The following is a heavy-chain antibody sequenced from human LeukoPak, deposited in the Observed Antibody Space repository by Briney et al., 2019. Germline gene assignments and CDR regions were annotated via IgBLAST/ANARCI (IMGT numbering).Heavy chain of an antibody. CDR2: IYSGGST. V-gene: IGHV3-53*01. Sequence: GGSLRLSCAASGFTFSSFAMSWVRQAPGKGLEWVSVIYSGGSTYYADSVKGRFTISRDNSKNTLYLQMNSLRAEDTAVYYCASPTGTYYYYGMDVWGQGTTVTVSS. CDR1: GFTFSSFA. CDR3: ASPTGTYYYYGMDV. J-gene: IGHJ6*02.